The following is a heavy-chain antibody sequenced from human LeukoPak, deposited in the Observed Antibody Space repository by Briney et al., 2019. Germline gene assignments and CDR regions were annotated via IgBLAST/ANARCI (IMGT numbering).Heavy chain of an antibody. Sequence: SETLSLTCAVYGGSFSGYYWSWIRQPPGKGLEWIGEINHSGSTNYNPSLKSRVTISVDTSKNQFSLKLSSVTAADTAVYYCARGGDCTNGVCYKNCFDPWGQGTLVTVSS. CDR3: ARGGDCTNGVCYKNCFDP. J-gene: IGHJ5*02. CDR1: GGSFSGYY. CDR2: INHSGST. V-gene: IGHV4-34*01. D-gene: IGHD2-8*01.